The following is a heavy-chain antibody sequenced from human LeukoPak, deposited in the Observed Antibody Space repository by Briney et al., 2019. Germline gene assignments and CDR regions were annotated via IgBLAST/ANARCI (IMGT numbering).Heavy chain of an antibody. D-gene: IGHD1-26*01. CDR1: GYTLTSYG. Sequence: GASVKVSCKASGYTLTSYGIGWVRQAPGQGLEWMGWISTHNGNTKYAQKVQGRVTMTTDTSTSTVYMELRSLRYDDTAVYYCARDLRGGSYYLDSWGQGTLVTVSS. CDR3: ARDLRGGSYYLDS. CDR2: ISTHNGNT. V-gene: IGHV1-18*01. J-gene: IGHJ4*02.